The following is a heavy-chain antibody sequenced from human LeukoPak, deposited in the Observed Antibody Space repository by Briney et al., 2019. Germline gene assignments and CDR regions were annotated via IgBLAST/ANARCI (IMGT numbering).Heavy chain of an antibody. CDR2: IIPILGIA. Sequence: ASVKVSCKASGGTFSSYAISWVRQAPGQGLEWMGRIIPILGIANYAQKFQGRVTITRDTSASTAYMELSSLRSEDTAVYYCARDKPNPRYGMDVWGQGTTVTVSS. CDR3: ARDKPNPRYGMDV. D-gene: IGHD1-14*01. V-gene: IGHV1-69*04. CDR1: GGTFSSYA. J-gene: IGHJ6*02.